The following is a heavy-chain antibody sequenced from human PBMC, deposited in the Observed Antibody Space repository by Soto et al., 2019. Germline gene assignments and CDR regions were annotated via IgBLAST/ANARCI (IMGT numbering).Heavy chain of an antibody. CDR1: GGSISDYF. D-gene: IGHD3-16*01. CDR2: IYTSGTT. V-gene: IGHV4-4*07. CDR3: ARLGTNGQTLDY. J-gene: IGHJ4*02. Sequence: SETLSLTCTVSGGSISDYFWSWIRQPAGKGLEWVGRIYTSGTTNYNPSLKSRVTMSVDTSKNHFSLRLSSMTAADSAVYYCARLGTNGQTLDYWGQGTLVTVSS.